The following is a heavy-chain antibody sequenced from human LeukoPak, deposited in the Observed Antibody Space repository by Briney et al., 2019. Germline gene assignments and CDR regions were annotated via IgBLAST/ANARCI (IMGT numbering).Heavy chain of an antibody. CDR3: ASDQAGSVNSFDP. CDR2: INPNSGGT. J-gene: IGHJ5*02. CDR1: GNTFTAYY. V-gene: IGHV1-2*06. Sequence: ASVKVSCKASGNTFTAYYIHWVRQAPGQGLEWMGRINPNSGGTDYAQNFRGRVTLTRDTSISTAYMDLTRLRSDDTAVYYCASDQAGSVNSFDPWGRRTLVTVSS.